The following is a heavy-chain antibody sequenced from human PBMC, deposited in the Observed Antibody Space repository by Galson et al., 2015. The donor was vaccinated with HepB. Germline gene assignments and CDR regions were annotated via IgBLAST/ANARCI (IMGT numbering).Heavy chain of an antibody. CDR2: ISYDGSNK. V-gene: IGHV3-30*04. J-gene: IGHJ6*02. CDR3: ARDLIPGYSYGPGYGMDV. Sequence: SLRLSCAASGFTFSSYAMHWVRQAPGKGLEWVAVISYDGSNKYYADSVKGRFTISRDNSKNTLYLQMNSLRAEDTAVYYCARDLIPGYSYGPGYGMDVWGQGTTVTVSS. CDR1: GFTFSSYA. D-gene: IGHD5-18*01.